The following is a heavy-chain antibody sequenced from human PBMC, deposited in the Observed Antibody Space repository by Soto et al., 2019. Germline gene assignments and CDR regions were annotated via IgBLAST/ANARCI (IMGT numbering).Heavy chain of an antibody. CDR3: ARGRDGYNYLSFDY. CDR2: IYYSGST. CDR1: GGSISSGDYY. D-gene: IGHD5-12*01. J-gene: IGHJ4*02. Sequence: PSETLSLTCTVSGGSISSGDYYWSWIRQPPGKGLEWIGYIYYSGSTYYNPSLKSRVTISVDTSKNQFSLKLSSVTAADTAVYYCARGRDGYNYLSFDYWGQGTMVSVSS. V-gene: IGHV4-30-4*01.